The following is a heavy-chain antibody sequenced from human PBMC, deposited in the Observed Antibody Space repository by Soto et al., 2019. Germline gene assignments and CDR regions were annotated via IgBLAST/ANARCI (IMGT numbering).Heavy chain of an antibody. CDR1: GYTFTSYG. CDR2: ISAYNGNT. Sequence: ASVKVSCKAPGYTFTSYGISWVRQAPGQGLEWMGWISAYNGNTNYAQKLQGRVTMTTDTSTSTAYMELRSLRSDDTAVYYCARDKIGGIVVVPAATNSQNAFDIWGQGTMVTVSS. J-gene: IGHJ3*02. CDR3: ARDKIGGIVVVPAATNSQNAFDI. V-gene: IGHV1-18*01. D-gene: IGHD2-2*01.